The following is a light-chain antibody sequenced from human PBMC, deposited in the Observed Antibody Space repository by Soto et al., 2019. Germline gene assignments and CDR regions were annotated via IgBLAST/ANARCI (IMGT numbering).Light chain of an antibody. V-gene: IGLV1-44*01. CDR3: AAWDDSLKGV. Sequence: QSVLTQPPSASGTPGQRVTISCSGSSSNIGSNTVNWYQQLPGTAPKLLIYSNNQRPSGVPDRFSGSKSGTSASLAISGLQYEDEDDYYCAAWDDSLKGVFGGGTKVTVL. J-gene: IGLJ3*02. CDR2: SNN. CDR1: SSNIGSNT.